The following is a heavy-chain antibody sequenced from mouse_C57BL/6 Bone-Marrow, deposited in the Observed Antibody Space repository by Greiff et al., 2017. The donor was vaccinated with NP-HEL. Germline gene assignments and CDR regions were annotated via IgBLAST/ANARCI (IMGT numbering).Heavy chain of an antibody. CDR3: ASPYGSSFFYAMDY. CDR2: ISYDGSN. D-gene: IGHD1-1*01. CDR1: GYSITSGYY. Sequence: EVKLVESGPGLVKPSQSLSLTCSVTGYSITSGYYWNWIRQFPGNKLEWMGYISYDGSNNYNPSLKNRISITRDTSKNQFFLKLNSVTTEDTATYYCASPYGSSFFYAMDYWGQGTSVTVSS. V-gene: IGHV3-6*01. J-gene: IGHJ4*01.